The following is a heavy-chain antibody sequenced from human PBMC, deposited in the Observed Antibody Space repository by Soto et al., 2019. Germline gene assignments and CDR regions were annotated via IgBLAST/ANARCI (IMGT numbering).Heavy chain of an antibody. CDR3: ARMTREYSSGWYDFDY. Sequence: QVTLKESGPVLVKPTETLTLTCTVSGFSLSNAGIGLSWIRQPPGRALEWLAHIFSNAEKAYSTSLESRLTISRDTSKSQVVLIMTNMDPVDTATYYCARMTREYSSGWYDFDYWGQGTLVTVSS. V-gene: IGHV2-26*01. D-gene: IGHD6-19*01. CDR1: GFSLSNAGIG. CDR2: IFSNAEK. J-gene: IGHJ4*02.